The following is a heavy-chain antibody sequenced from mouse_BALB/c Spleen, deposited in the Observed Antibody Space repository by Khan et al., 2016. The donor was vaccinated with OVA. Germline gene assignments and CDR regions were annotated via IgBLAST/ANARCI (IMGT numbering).Heavy chain of an antibody. D-gene: IGHD2-12*01. Sequence: VQLQQSGPELVKPGASVKMSCKASGYTFTSYVMHWVKQKPGQGLEWIGYIYPFNGDTLYNATFKDKATLTSDKYSSTAYMELSSLTSEDSAVYCCAPVGSYYVSFAYWGQVTLVTVSA. J-gene: IGHJ3*01. V-gene: IGHV1S136*01. CDR2: IYPFNGDT. CDR3: APVGSYYVSFAY. CDR1: GYTFTSYV.